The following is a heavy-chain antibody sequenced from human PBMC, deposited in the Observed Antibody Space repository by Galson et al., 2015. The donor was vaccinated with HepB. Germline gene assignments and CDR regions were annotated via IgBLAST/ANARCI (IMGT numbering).Heavy chain of an antibody. CDR1: GYTFTSYA. D-gene: IGHD2-2*01. Sequence: SVKVSCKASGYTFTSYAMHWVRQAPGQRLEWMGWINAGNGNTKYSQKFQGRVTITRDTSASTAYMELSSLRSEDTAVYYCARRYCSSTSCYEVTGRPFDYWGQGTLVTVSS. J-gene: IGHJ4*02. V-gene: IGHV1-3*01. CDR2: INAGNGNT. CDR3: ARRYCSSTSCYEVTGRPFDY.